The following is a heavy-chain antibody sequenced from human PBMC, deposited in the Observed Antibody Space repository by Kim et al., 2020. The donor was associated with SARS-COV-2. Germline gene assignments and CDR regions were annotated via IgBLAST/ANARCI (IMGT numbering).Heavy chain of an antibody. CDR3: ARATGYCSSTSCYYYYYYGMDV. V-gene: IGHV4-34*01. CDR1: GGSFSGYY. CDR2: INHSGST. J-gene: IGHJ6*02. D-gene: IGHD2-2*01. Sequence: SETLSLTCAVYGGSFSGYYWSWIRQPPGKGLEWIGEINHSGSTNYNPSLKSRVTISVDTSKNQFSLKLSSVTAADTAVYYCARATGYCSSTSCYYYYYYGMDVCGQGTTVTVSS.